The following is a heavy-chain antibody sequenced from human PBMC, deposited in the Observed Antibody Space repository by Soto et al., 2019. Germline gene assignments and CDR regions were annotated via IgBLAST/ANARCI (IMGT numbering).Heavy chain of an antibody. V-gene: IGHV3-23*01. D-gene: IGHD6-6*01. CDR2: ISGSGGNT. J-gene: IGHJ6*02. CDR3: AKTRIAARYYYYYGMDV. Sequence: GGSLRLSCAASGFTFSSYAMSWVRQAPGKGLEWVSAISGSGGNTYYADSVKGRFTISRDNSKNTLYLQMNSLRAEDTAVYYCAKTRIAARYYYYYGMDVWGQGTTVTVSS. CDR1: GFTFSSYA.